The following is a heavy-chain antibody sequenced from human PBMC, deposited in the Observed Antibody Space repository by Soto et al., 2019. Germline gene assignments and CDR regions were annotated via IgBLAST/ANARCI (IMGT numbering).Heavy chain of an antibody. CDR2: ISSSGSTI. J-gene: IGHJ6*03. CDR3: ARDFRSSYSRASGSYRVYYYYMDV. D-gene: IGHD6-19*01. CDR1: GFTFSDYY. Sequence: GGSLRLSCAASGFTFSDYYMSWIRQAPGKGLEWVSYISSSGSTIYYADSVKGRFTISRDNAKNSLYLQMNSLRAEDTAVYYCARDFRSSYSRASGSYRVYYYYMDVWGKGTTVTVSS. V-gene: IGHV3-11*01.